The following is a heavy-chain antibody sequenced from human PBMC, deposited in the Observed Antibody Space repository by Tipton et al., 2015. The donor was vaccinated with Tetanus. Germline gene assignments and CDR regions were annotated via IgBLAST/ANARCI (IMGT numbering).Heavy chain of an antibody. D-gene: IGHD1-26*01. Sequence: QSGAEVKKPGSSVKVSCKTSGGSFSTYVTSWVRQAPGQGLEWMGGLIPIFGPPNYAQKFQGRVPITADKSTSPAYMELTNLTSEDTAVYYCARSRGGTRGYYAIAYWGQGTLVAVSS. CDR3: ARSRGGTRGYYAIAY. V-gene: IGHV1-69*06. J-gene: IGHJ4*02. CDR1: GGSFSTYV. CDR2: LIPIFGPP.